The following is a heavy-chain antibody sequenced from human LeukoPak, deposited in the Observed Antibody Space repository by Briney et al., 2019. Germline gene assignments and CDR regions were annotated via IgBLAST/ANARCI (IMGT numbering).Heavy chain of an antibody. D-gene: IGHD3-22*01. CDR1: GFTFSSYG. CDR3: AKTHGYFDQ. V-gene: IGHV3-23*01. Sequence: QPGGSLRLSCAASGFTFSSYGMTWLRQTPAKGLEWVSAISGSGETTYYSDSVKGRFTISRDNSKNTLFLQMNSLRVEDAATYYCAKTHGYFDQWGQGTLVAVSS. J-gene: IGHJ4*02. CDR2: ISGSGETT.